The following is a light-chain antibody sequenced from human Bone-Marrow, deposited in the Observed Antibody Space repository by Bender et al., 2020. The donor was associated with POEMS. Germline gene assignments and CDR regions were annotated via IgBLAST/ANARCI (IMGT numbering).Light chain of an antibody. Sequence: QSVLTQPPSASGTPGQRVTISCSGGSSNIGAHAVNWYQHLPGTAPKLLIYRNNQRPSGVPDRFSASKSGTSASLAISGLRSEDAANYYCAVWDDSLNGWVFGGGTKLTVL. CDR1: SSNIGAHA. V-gene: IGLV1-44*01. CDR3: AVWDDSLNGWV. CDR2: RNN. J-gene: IGLJ3*02.